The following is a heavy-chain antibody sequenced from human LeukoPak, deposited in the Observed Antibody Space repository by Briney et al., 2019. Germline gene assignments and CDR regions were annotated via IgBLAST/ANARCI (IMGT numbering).Heavy chain of an antibody. V-gene: IGHV3-11*06. CDR3: ATSSGYGSDAFDI. J-gene: IGHJ3*02. D-gene: IGHD5-12*01. Sequence: PGGSLRLSCAASGFTFSDYYMSWIRQAPGKGLEWVSYISSSSSYTNYADSVKGRFTISRDSAKNSLYLQMNSLRAEDTAVYYCATSSGYGSDAFDIWGQGTMVTVSS. CDR1: GFTFSDYY. CDR2: ISSSSSYT.